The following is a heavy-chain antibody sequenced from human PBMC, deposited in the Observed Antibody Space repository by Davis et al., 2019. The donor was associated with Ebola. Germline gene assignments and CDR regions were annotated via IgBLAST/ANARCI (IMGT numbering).Heavy chain of an antibody. J-gene: IGHJ6*04. CDR1: GFSLNTTGVG. D-gene: IGHD4-23*01. Sequence: SGPTLVKPTQTLTLTCTFSGFSLNTTGVGVGWIRQPPGKALEWLALIYWNDEKRCSPSLKSRLTITKDTSKNQVVLIMTNMDPVDTATYYCAHSRWHPESYNYYYNIDVWGKGTTVTVSS. CDR2: IYWNDEK. V-gene: IGHV2-5*01. CDR3: AHSRWHPESYNYYYNIDV.